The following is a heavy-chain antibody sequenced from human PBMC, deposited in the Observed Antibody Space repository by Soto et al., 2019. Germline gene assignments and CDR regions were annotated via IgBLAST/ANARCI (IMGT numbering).Heavy chain of an antibody. J-gene: IGHJ5*02. V-gene: IGHV3-30-3*01. CDR3: ASPVIYGSGSYYTDNWFDP. CDR2: ISYGGSNK. D-gene: IGHD3-10*01. Sequence: QVQLVESGGGVVQPGRSLRLSCAASGFTFSSYAMHWVRQAPGKGLEWVAVISYGGSNKYYADSVKGRFTISRDNSKNTLYLQMNSLRAEDTAVYYCASPVIYGSGSYYTDNWFDPWGQGTLVTVSS. CDR1: GFTFSSYA.